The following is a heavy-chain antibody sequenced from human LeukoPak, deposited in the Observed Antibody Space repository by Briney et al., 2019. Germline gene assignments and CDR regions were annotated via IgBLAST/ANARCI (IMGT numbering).Heavy chain of an antibody. CDR3: ARTFRIAAQARAFDI. D-gene: IGHD6-6*01. CDR2: IYYSGST. V-gene: IGHV4-59*01. CDR1: GGSISSYY. Sequence: SETLSLTCTVSGGSISSYYWSWIRQPPGKGLEWIGYIYYSGSTNYNPSLKSRVTISVDTSKNQFSLKLSSVTAADTAVYYCARTFRIAAQARAFDIWGQGTMVTVSS. J-gene: IGHJ3*02.